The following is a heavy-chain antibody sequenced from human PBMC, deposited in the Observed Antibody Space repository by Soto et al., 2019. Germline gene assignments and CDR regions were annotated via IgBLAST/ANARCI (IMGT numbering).Heavy chain of an antibody. CDR3: AKQWLDGFYYFDY. D-gene: IGHD6-19*01. Sequence: QVQLEESGGGVVQPGRSLRLSCAASGFTFSSYAMHWVRQAPGKGLEWVAVISYDGSNKYYADSVKGRFTISRDNSKNTLYLQINSLRAEDTAVYYCAKQWLDGFYYFDYWGQGTLVPVSS. CDR1: GFTFSSYA. J-gene: IGHJ4*02. CDR2: ISYDGSNK. V-gene: IGHV3-30-3*01.